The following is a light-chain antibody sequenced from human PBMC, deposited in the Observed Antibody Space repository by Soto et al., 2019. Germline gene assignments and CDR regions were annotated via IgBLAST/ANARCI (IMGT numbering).Light chain of an antibody. J-gene: IGKJ1*01. CDR2: YAS. CDR3: QQYNSWWT. Sequence: IQMTQSPSTLSASVGDRVTITCRASQSINRWLAWYQQRPGKAPRLLIYYASTLETGVPSRFSGSESGTEFTLNINGLQPDDFATYYCQQYNSWWTFGQGTKVEMK. CDR1: QSINRW. V-gene: IGKV1-5*01.